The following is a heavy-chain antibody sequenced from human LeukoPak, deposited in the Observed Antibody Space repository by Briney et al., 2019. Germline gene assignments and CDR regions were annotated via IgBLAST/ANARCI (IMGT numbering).Heavy chain of an antibody. J-gene: IGHJ3*02. CDR3: ARVKIPRLFARMPGVGAFDI. CDR1: GGSFSGYY. CDR2: INHSGST. V-gene: IGHV4-34*01. Sequence: SETLSLTCAVYGGSFSGYYWSWIRQPPGKGLEWIGEINHSGSTNYNPSLKSRVTISVDTSKNQFSLKLSSVTAADTAVYYCARVKIPRLFARMPGVGAFDIWGQGTMVTVSS. D-gene: IGHD7-27*01.